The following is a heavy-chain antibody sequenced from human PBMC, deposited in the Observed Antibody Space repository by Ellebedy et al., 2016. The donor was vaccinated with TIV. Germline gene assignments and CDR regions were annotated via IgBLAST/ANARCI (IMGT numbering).Heavy chain of an antibody. CDR2: IIPIFGTA. J-gene: IGHJ5*02. CDR1: GGTFSSYA. CDR3: ARGSGTEEDSWFDP. V-gene: IGHV1-69*13. Sequence: SVKVSXXASGGTFSSYAISWVRQAPGQGLEWMGGIIPIFGTANYAQKFQGRVTITADESTSTAYMELSSLRSEDTAVYYCARGSGTEEDSWFDPWGQGTLVTVSS. D-gene: IGHD3-3*01.